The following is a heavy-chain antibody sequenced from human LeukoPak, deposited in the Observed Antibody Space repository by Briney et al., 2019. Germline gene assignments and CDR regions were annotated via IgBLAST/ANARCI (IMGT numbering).Heavy chain of an antibody. CDR1: GFTFSSYS. D-gene: IGHD3-22*01. V-gene: IGHV3-21*01. J-gene: IGHJ6*02. Sequence: GGSLRLSCAASGFTFSSYSMNWVRQAPGKGLEWVSSISSSSSYIYYADSVKGRFTISRDNAKNSLYLQMNSLRAEDTAVYYCARDFVVDSSGYYFQYYYYYYGMDVWGQGTTVTVSS. CDR2: ISSSSSYI. CDR3: ARDFVVDSSGYYFQYYYYYYGMDV.